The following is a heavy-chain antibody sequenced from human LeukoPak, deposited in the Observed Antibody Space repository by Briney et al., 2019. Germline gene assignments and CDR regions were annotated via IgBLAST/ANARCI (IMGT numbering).Heavy chain of an antibody. CDR3: ARDRYDFWSGYLY. D-gene: IGHD3-3*01. J-gene: IGHJ4*02. Sequence: SETLSLTCTVSGGSISSYYWSWIRQPPGKGLEWIGYIYYSGSTNYSPSLKSRVTISVDTSKNQFSLKLSSVTAADTAVYYCARDRYDFWSGYLYWGQGTLVTVPS. CDR1: GGSISSYY. CDR2: IYYSGST. V-gene: IGHV4-59*01.